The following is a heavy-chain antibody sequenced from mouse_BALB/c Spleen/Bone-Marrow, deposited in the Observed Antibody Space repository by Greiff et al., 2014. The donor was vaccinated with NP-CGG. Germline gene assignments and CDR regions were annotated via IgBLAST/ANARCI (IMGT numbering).Heavy chain of an antibody. V-gene: IGHV14-3*02. Sequence: VQLQQSGAELVKPGASVKLSCTASGFNIKDTYMHWVKQRPEQGLEWIGRIDPANGNTTYDPKFQGKATITADTSSNTAYLQLSSLTSEDTAVYYCASDRYAWYFDVWGAGTTVTVSS. CDR2: IDPANGNT. J-gene: IGHJ1*01. D-gene: IGHD2-14*01. CDR3: ASDRYAWYFDV. CDR1: GFNIKDTY.